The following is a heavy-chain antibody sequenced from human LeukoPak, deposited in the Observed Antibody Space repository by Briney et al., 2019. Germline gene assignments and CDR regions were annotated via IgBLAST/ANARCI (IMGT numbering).Heavy chain of an antibody. V-gene: IGHV7-4-1*02. D-gene: IGHD1-1*01. Sequence: GASVKVSCKASGYTFTNYAINWVRQAPGQGLEWMGWINTNTGNPKYGQGFTGRFVFSLDTSVSTAYLQINSLRADDTAVYFCVRELTTSLVDAYWGQGTQVTVSS. CDR3: VRELTTSLVDAY. J-gene: IGHJ4*02. CDR2: INTNTGNP. CDR1: GYTFTNYA.